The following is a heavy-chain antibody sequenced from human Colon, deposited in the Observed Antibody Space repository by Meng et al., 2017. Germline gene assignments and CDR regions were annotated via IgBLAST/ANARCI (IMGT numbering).Heavy chain of an antibody. D-gene: IGHD3-22*01. V-gene: IGHV3-11*01. CDR3: ATTGSRSSGS. Sequence: VELVESGGGWVKPGCATRLSFGASGFIFSDYYMAWIRQTPGKWLEWVSYISTTGSIAYYADSVKGRFPISRDNAKNSVYLQMNSLRAEDTAVYYCATTGSRSSGSWGQGTLVTVSS. J-gene: IGHJ4*02. CDR2: ISTTGSIA. CDR1: GFIFSDYY.